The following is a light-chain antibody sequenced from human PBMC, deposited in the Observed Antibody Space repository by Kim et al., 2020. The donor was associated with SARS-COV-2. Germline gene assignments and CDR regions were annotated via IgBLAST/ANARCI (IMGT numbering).Light chain of an antibody. CDR1: KLGDKY. CDR2: QDT. V-gene: IGLV3-1*01. Sequence: VSPGQTASITCSGNKLGDKYVCWYQQKPGQSPVLVIYQDTKRPSGIPERFSGSNSGNTATLTISGTQAMDEADYYCQAWDSSTVVFGGGTQLTVL. CDR3: QAWDSSTVV. J-gene: IGLJ2*01.